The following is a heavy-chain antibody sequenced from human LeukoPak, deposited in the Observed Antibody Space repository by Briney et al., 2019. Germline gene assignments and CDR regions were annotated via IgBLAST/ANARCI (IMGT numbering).Heavy chain of an antibody. V-gene: IGHV3-74*01. CDR3: ARSTDSWTNYYGMDV. D-gene: IGHD3/OR15-3a*01. CDR1: GFTFSSYW. J-gene: IGHJ6*02. Sequence: PGGSLRLSCAASGFTFSSYWMHWVRQAPGKGLGWVSRINSDETRTNFADSVKGRFTISRDNAKNTLYLQMNSLRAEDTAVYYCARSTDSWTNYYGMDVWGQGTTVTVSS. CDR2: INSDETRT.